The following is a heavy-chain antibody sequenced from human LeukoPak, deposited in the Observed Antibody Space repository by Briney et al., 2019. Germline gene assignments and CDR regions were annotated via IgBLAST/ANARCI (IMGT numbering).Heavy chain of an antibody. D-gene: IGHD3-16*02. Sequence: GGSLRLSCAASGFTFSSYGMHWVRQAPGKGLEWVAVISYDGSNKYYADSVKGRFTISRDNSKNTLYLQMNSLRAEDTAVYYCAKNRYSNTRGYWGQGTLVTVSS. CDR3: AKNRYSNTRGY. CDR2: ISYDGSNK. CDR1: GFTFSSYG. J-gene: IGHJ4*02. V-gene: IGHV3-30*18.